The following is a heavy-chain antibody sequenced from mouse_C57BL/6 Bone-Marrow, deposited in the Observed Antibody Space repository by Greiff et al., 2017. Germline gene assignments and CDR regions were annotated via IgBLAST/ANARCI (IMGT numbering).Heavy chain of an antibody. V-gene: IGHV1-59*01. Sequence: QVQLKQPGAELVRPGTSVKLSCKASGYTFTSYWMHWVKQRPGQGLEWIGVIDPSDSYTNYNQKFKGKATLPVDTSSSTAYMQLSSLTSEDSAVYYCASEILREGYAMDYWGQGTSVTVSS. J-gene: IGHJ4*01. CDR1: GYTFTSYW. CDR2: IDPSDSYT. D-gene: IGHD1-1*01. CDR3: ASEILREGYAMDY.